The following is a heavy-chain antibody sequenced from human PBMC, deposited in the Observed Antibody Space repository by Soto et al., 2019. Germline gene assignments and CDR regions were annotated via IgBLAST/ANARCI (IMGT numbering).Heavy chain of an antibody. D-gene: IGHD2-2*01. J-gene: IGHJ5*02. CDR3: GRVGGYCISTSCYSNWFDP. V-gene: IGHV1-3*01. CDR2: INASNGNT. CDR1: SGTFSSYT. Sequence: ASATVSSTASSGTFSSYTISWVRQAPGQGLEWMGWINASNGNTKYSQKFQGRVTITRDTSASTAYMELSSLRSEDTAVYYCGRVGGYCISTSCYSNWFDPWGQGTLVTVSS.